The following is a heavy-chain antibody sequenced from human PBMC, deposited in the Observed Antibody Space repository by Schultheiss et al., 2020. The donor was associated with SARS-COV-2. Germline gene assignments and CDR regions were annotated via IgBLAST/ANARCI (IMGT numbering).Heavy chain of an antibody. J-gene: IGHJ4*02. CDR3: TTLGGLRLGELSLLYDNDY. V-gene: IGHV3-15*01. CDR1: GFTFSNAW. D-gene: IGHD3-16*02. CDR2: IKSKTDGGTT. Sequence: GGSLRLSCAASGFTFSNAWMSWVRQAPGKGLEWVGRIKSKTDGGTTDYAAPVKGRFTISRDDSKNTLYLQMNSLKTEDTAVYYCTTLGGLRLGELSLLYDNDYWGQGTLVTVSS.